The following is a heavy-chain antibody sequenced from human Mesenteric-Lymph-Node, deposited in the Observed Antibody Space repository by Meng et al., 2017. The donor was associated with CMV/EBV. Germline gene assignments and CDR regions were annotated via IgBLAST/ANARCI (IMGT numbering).Heavy chain of an antibody. Sequence: ASVKVSCKASGYTFSDYFIYWVRQAPGQGLEWMGWINPKSGGTNYAQNFQGRVTMTRDTSITTAYMELRSLSSDDTAVYYCNVVVVPAAIKVHFDYWGQGTLVTVSS. CDR2: INPKSGGT. CDR1: GYTFSDYF. D-gene: IGHD2-2*02. V-gene: IGHV1-2*02. J-gene: IGHJ4*02. CDR3: NVVVVPAAIKVHFDY.